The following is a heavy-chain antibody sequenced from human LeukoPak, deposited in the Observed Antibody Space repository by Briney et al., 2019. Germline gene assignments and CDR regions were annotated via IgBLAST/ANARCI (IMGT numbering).Heavy chain of an antibody. CDR3: ARLYSSSFPLY. D-gene: IGHD6-6*01. V-gene: IGHV4-59*08. CDR1: GGSISSYY. J-gene: IGHJ4*02. Sequence: SETLSLTCTVSGGSISSYYWRWLRQPPGKGLEWIGYIYYSGSTNYNPSLKSRVSISVDTSKNQFSLKLSSVTAADTAVYYRARLYSSSFPLYWGQGTLVTVSS. CDR2: IYYSGST.